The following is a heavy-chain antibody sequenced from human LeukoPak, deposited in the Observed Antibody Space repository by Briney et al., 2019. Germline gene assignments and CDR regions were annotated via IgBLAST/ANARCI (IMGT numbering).Heavy chain of an antibody. V-gene: IGHV5-51*01. J-gene: IGHJ4*02. D-gene: IGHD3-22*01. CDR3: ATSTIYYYDSSGYYGFDY. CDR2: IYPGDSDT. Sequence: RGESLKISCKGSGCSFTSYWIGWVRQMPGKGLEWMGIIYPGDSDTRYSPSFQGQVTISADKSISTAYLQWSSLKASDTAMYYCATSTIYYYDSSGYYGFDYWGQGTLVTVSS. CDR1: GCSFTSYW.